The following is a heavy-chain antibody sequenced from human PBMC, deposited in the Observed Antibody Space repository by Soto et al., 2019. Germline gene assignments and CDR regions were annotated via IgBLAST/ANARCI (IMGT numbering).Heavy chain of an antibody. J-gene: IGHJ4*02. CDR2: ISASGSTT. V-gene: IGHV3-23*01. CDR3: AKDMRARRPAEFES. Sequence: EVQLLESGGGLVQSGWSLRLSCAASGFTFSSFAMSWVRQAPGKGLEWVSGISASGSTTYHADSVKGRFTISRDNTKNTLSLQMDSLRAEDAALYYCAKDMRARRPAEFESWGQGTLVTVSS. D-gene: IGHD3-16*01. CDR1: GFTFSSFA.